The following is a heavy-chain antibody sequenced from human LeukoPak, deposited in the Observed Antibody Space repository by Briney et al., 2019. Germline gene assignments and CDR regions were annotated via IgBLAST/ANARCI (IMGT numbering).Heavy chain of an antibody. CDR1: GYTFTSYD. CDR2: MNPSSGNT. D-gene: IGHD4/OR15-4a*01. CDR3: AREHDYGNAFDI. Sequence: ASVKVSCKASGYTFTSYDINWVRQATGQGLEWMGWMNPSSGNTGYAQKFQGRVTMTRNTSISTAYMELSSLRSEDTAVYYCAREHDYGNAFDIWGQGTMVTVSS. J-gene: IGHJ3*02. V-gene: IGHV1-8*01.